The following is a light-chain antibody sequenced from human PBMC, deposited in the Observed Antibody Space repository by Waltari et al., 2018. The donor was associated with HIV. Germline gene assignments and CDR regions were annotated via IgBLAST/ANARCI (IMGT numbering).Light chain of an antibody. V-gene: IGKV3-15*01. CDR3: QQYNSWPRT. J-gene: IGKJ1*01. Sequence: EIVMTQSPATLSVSPGGRATLSCRASQSVSKSLVWYQQRPGQAPRLLIYGASTRATGIPGRFSGSGSGTEFTLTINSLQSEDFAVYYCQQYNSWPRTFGQGTKVEVK. CDR2: GAS. CDR1: QSVSKS.